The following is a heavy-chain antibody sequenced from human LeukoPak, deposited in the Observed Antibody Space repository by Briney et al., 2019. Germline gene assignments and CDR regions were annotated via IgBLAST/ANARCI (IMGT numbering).Heavy chain of an antibody. CDR1: GFTFSSYW. CDR2: IKQDGSEK. V-gene: IGHV3-7*01. CDR3: ARDILRDITIFDGYMDV. J-gene: IGHJ6*03. D-gene: IGHD3-3*01. Sequence: GGSLRLSCAASGFTFSSYWMSWVRQAPGKGLEWVANIKQDGSEKYYVDSVKGRFTISRDNAKNSLYLQMNSLRAEDTAVYYCARDILRDITIFDGYMDVWGKGTTVTVSS.